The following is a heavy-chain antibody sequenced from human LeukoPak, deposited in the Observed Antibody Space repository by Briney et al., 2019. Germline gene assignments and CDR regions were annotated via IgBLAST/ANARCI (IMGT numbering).Heavy chain of an antibody. CDR3: VRGTGDLDY. D-gene: IGHD7-27*01. V-gene: IGHV1-46*01. J-gene: IGHJ4*02. Sequence: ASVKVSCKASGYTFTGYYMNWVRQAPGQGLEWMGWINPSGGSTSYAQKFQGRVTMTRDTSTSTVYMELSSLRSEDTAVYYCVRGTGDLDYWGQGTLVTVSS. CDR1: GYTFTGYY. CDR2: INPSGGST.